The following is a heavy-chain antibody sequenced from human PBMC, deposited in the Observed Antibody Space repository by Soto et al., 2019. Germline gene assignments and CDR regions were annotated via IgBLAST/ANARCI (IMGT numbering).Heavy chain of an antibody. CDR3: ARGAGSPTYYYGMDV. V-gene: IGHV4-39*01. Sequence: PSETLSLTCTVSGDSISSGSYYSGWIRQPPGKGLEWIGSICYSGSTYYNPSLKSRVTISVDTSKNQFSLNLSSVTAADTAEYYCARGAGSPTYYYGMDVWGQGTTVTVSS. CDR2: ICYSGST. D-gene: IGHD2-15*01. CDR1: GDSISSGSYY. J-gene: IGHJ6*02.